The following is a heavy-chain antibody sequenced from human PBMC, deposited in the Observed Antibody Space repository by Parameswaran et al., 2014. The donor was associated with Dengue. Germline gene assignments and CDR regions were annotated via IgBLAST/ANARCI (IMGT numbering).Heavy chain of an antibody. V-gene: IGHV3-48*03. J-gene: IGHJ6*02. D-gene: IGHD3-10*01. CDR3: ARDMVRGVIIGYYYYYGMDV. Sequence: KWIRQPPGKGLEWVSYISSSGSTIYYADSVKGRFTISRDNAKNSLYLQMNSLRAEDTAVYYCARDMVRGVIIGYYYYYGMDVWGQGTTVTVSS. CDR2: ISSSGSTI.